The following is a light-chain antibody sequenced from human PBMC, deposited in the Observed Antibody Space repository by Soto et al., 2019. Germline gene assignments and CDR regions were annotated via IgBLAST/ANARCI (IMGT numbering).Light chain of an antibody. V-gene: IGLV2-14*01. Sequence: QSALTQPASVSGSPGQSITISCTGTSRHVGGYNYVSWYQHHPGKAPKLMIYEVSNRPSGVSNRFSGSKSGNTASLTISGLQAEDEADYYCTSYASSSTLVFGGGTKVTVL. CDR1: SRHVGGYNY. CDR2: EVS. J-gene: IGLJ3*02. CDR3: TSYASSSTLV.